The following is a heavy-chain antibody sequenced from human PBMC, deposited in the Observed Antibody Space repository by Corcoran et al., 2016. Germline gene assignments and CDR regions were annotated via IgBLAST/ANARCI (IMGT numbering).Heavy chain of an antibody. CDR1: GFTFTRYC. V-gene: IGHV3-23*01. CDR3: VKDLNTSYYYGMDV. Sequence: EVQLLESGGGLVQPGGSLRLSCAASGFTFTRYCMNWVRQAPGKGLEWVSSISGSGATTYYADSVKGRFTISRDTSKNRLYLQMNSLRAEDTAIYYCVKDLNTSYYYGMDVWGQGTTVTVSS. J-gene: IGHJ6*02. D-gene: IGHD2-2*01. CDR2: ISGSGATT.